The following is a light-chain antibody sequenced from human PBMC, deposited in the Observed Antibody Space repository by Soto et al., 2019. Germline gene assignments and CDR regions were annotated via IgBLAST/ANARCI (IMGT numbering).Light chain of an antibody. CDR3: SSNAANAGSDNWV. CDR1: SSDVGAYNF. V-gene: IGLV2-8*01. Sequence: QSALTQPPSASGSPGQSVTISCTGTSSDVGAYNFVSWYQQHPGKAPKLMIFEVSKRPSGVPDRFSGSKSGNTASLTVSGLQAEDEADYYCSSNAANAGSDNWVFGGGTKLTVL. CDR2: EVS. J-gene: IGLJ3*02.